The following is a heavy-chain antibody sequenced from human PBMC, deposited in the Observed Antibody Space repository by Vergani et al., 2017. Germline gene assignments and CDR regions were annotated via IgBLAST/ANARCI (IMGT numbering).Heavy chain of an antibody. CDR3: AKANPRNSGYDYLYYYHAMDV. V-gene: IGHV3-23*04. D-gene: IGHD5-12*01. CDR1: GFTFNHYA. CDR2: ISGSGGST. J-gene: IGHJ6*02. Sequence: DVDLVESGGDLVQPGGSLRLSCAASGFTFNHYAMNWVRQAPGKGLEWVSGISGSGGSTYYAGPVKGRFTISRDSSKNTLYLQMNSLSAGDTAVYYCAKANPRNSGYDYLYYYHAMDVWGQGTTVTVSS.